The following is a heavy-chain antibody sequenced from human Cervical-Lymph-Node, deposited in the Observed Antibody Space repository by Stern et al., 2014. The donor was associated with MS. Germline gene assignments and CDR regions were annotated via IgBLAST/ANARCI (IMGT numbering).Heavy chain of an antibody. CDR1: GYTFTGFY. D-gene: IGHD4-17*01. CDR3: ARGPWVTIVYPYAFDM. V-gene: IGHV1-2*06. J-gene: IGHJ3*02. CDR2: INPDSGDT. Sequence: QLVQSGAEVKKPGASLKVSCKASGYTFTGFYMHWVRQAPGQGLEWMGRINPDSGDTKYAQNFQHRVTMTRDTSITTVYMELSRLRSDDTAVYYCARGPWVTIVYPYAFDMWGQGTILSVSS.